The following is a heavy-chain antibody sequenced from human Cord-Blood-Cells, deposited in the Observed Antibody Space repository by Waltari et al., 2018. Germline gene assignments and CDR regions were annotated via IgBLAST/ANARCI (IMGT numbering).Heavy chain of an antibody. Sequence: EVQLVESGGGLVQPGGSLRLSCAASGFTVSSNYMSWVRPAPGKGLEWVSVIYSGGSTYYAESVKGRFTSSRQNSKNTLYLQMNSLGAEDTAVYYCARGVGSGWYDYWGQGTLVTVSS. CDR1: GFTVSSNY. CDR3: ARGVGSGWYDY. D-gene: IGHD6-19*01. J-gene: IGHJ4*02. CDR2: IYSGGST. V-gene: IGHV3-53*04.